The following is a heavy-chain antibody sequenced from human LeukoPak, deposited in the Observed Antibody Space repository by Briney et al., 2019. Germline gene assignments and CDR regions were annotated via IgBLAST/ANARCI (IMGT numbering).Heavy chain of an antibody. V-gene: IGHV4-59*08. CDR1: GGSISSDY. Sequence: SETLSLTCTVSGGSISSDYWSWIRQPPGKGLEWVGYIYYSGRTFYNPSLKSRVTISVDTSKNQISLDLSSVTAADTAVYYCARHSRGYGSFDYWGQGTLVTVSS. CDR2: IYYSGRT. D-gene: IGHD5-12*01. CDR3: ARHSRGYGSFDY. J-gene: IGHJ4*02.